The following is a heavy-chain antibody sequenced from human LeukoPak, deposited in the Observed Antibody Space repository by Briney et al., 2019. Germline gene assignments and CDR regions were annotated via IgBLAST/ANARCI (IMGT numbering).Heavy chain of an antibody. CDR2: IVVGSGNT. Sequence: ASVKVSCKASGFTFTSSAVQWVRQARGQRLEWIGWIVVGSGNTNYAQKFQERVTITRDMSTSTAYMELSSLRSEDTAVYYCAASPDYYDSSGYAYYFDYWGQGTLVTVSS. D-gene: IGHD3-22*01. CDR3: AASPDYYDSSGYAYYFDY. CDR1: GFTFTSSA. V-gene: IGHV1-58*01. J-gene: IGHJ4*02.